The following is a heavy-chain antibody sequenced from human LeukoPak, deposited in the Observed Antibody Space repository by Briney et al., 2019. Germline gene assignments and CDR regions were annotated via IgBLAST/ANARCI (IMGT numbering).Heavy chain of an antibody. J-gene: IGHJ6*04. CDR3: AKEAGRGWKGMDV. CDR1: GFTFSNYD. V-gene: IGHV3-23*01. CDR2: ISGSGGST. D-gene: IGHD6-19*01. Sequence: GGSLRLSCAVSGFTFSNYDMNWVRQAPGKGLEWVSDISGSGGSTYYADSVKGRFTISRDNSKNTLYLQMNSLRAEDTAVYYCAKEAGRGWKGMDVWGKGTTVTVSS.